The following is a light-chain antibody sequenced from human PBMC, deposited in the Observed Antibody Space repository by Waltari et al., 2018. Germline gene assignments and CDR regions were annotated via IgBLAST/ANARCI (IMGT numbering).Light chain of an antibody. J-gene: IGKJ1*01. V-gene: IGKV1-12*01. Sequence: DIQMTQSPSSVSASVGNRVTITCRASQGIGTWLAWYQQKPGKAPRLLFSASSGWRDGVPSRFSGSGSGTDFTLTITSLQAEDFAIYYCQHSHSFSWKFGQVTRVDI. CDR3: QHSHSFSWK. CDR1: QGIGTW. CDR2: ASS.